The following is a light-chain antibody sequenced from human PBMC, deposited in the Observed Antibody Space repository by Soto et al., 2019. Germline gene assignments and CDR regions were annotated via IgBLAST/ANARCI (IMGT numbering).Light chain of an antibody. CDR3: QKYGSSPQIT. CDR2: GAY. Sequence: EIVLTHSPGTLSLSPGYRATPSCSASRSVSSRYLAWYQQKPGQAHRLLIYGAYRRATGIPDRFSGSGSGTAFTLTTSSLEPADFAVYYGQKYGSSPQITFGHGTRLDIK. CDR1: RSVSSRY. J-gene: IGKJ5*01. V-gene: IGKV3-20*01.